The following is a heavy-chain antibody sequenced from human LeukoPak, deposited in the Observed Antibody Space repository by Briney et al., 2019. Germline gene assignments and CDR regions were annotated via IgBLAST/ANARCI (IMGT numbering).Heavy chain of an antibody. CDR1: GFTFNTYS. CDR2: VKSGNYDI. J-gene: IGHJ4*02. Sequence: GGSLGLSCAASGFTFNTYSMNWVRQAPGTGLEWLSYVKSGNYDIQYADSVTGRFTVSRDSATNSLYLQMNDLKAEDTAVYYCARDSDWAFDYWGQGSLVTVSS. V-gene: IGHV3-48*01. D-gene: IGHD3-9*01. CDR3: ARDSDWAFDY.